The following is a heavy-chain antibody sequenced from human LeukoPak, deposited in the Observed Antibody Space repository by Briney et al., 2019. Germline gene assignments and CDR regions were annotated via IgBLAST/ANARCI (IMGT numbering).Heavy chain of an antibody. Sequence: SETLSLTCSVSGGSMSSYYWSWIRQSPGKGLEWIGYIYHSGSTDYNSSLKSRVTISVDTSKNQFSLKLSSVTAADTAVYYCAREAVTTGTFDYWGQGTLVTVSS. CDR1: GGSMSSYY. J-gene: IGHJ4*02. V-gene: IGHV4-59*01. D-gene: IGHD4-17*01. CDR3: AREAVTTGTFDY. CDR2: IYHSGST.